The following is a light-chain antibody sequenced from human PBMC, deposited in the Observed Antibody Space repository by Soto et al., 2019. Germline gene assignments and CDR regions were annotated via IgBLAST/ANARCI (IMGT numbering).Light chain of an antibody. V-gene: IGKV3-15*01. J-gene: IGKJ4*01. CDR2: IES. Sequence: EIVMTQSPDTLYVSPGARATLSCRASQSVSSDFAWYQQKPGRAPTLIIYIESARATGVPARFSVSVAGTGFSLTVSSLQYEDCAVYYCQQDHKLPLTCGGGTKVEIK. CDR3: QQDHKLPLT. CDR1: QSVSSD.